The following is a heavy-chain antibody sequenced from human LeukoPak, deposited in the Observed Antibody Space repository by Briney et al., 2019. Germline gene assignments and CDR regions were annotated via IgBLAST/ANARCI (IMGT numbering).Heavy chain of an antibody. Sequence: ASVKVSRKASVYTFTGYYMHWVRQAPGQGLEWMGWINPNSGGTNYAQKFQGRVTMTRDTSISTAYMELSRLRSDDTAVYYCARTSVEVGQNYYGMDVWGQGTTVTVSS. V-gene: IGHV1-2*02. CDR1: VYTFTGYY. J-gene: IGHJ6*02. CDR3: ARTSVEVGQNYYGMDV. CDR2: INPNSGGT. D-gene: IGHD3-22*01.